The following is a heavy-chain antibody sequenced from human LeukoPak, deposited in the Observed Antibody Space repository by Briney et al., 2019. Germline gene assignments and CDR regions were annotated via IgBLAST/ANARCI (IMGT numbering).Heavy chain of an antibody. D-gene: IGHD3-3*01. CDR2: IKQDGSEK. CDR1: GFTFSSYW. Sequence: PGGSLRLSCAASGFTFSSYWRSWVRQAPGKGLEWVANIKQDGSEKYYVDSVKGRFTISRDNAKNSLYLQMNSLRAEDTAVYYCARDRRIYDFWSGYYDNDYWGQGTLVTVSS. J-gene: IGHJ4*02. V-gene: IGHV3-7*01. CDR3: ARDRRIYDFWSGYYDNDY.